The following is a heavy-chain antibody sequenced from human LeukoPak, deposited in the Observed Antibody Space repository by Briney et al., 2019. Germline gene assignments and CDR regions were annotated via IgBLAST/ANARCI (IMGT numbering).Heavy chain of an antibody. J-gene: IGHJ3*02. V-gene: IGHV3-30-3*01. CDR2: ISYDGSNK. CDR1: GFTFSSYA. Sequence: PGRSLRLSCAASGFTFSSYAMHWVRQAPGKGLEWVAVISYDGSNKYYADSVKGRFTISRDNSKNTLYLQMNSLRAEDTAVYYCARDRLAVAGPGMYAFDIWGQGTMVTVSS. CDR3: ARDRLAVAGPGMYAFDI. D-gene: IGHD6-19*01.